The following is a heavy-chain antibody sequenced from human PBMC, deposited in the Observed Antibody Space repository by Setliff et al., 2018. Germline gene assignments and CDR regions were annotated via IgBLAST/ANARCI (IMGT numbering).Heavy chain of an antibody. CDR2: INHSGST. J-gene: IGHJ4*02. CDR1: GGSFSTYY. D-gene: IGHD2-8*02. Sequence: PSETLSLTCAVYGGSFSTYYWTWIRQPPGKGLEWIGEINHSGSTNYNPSLKSRVTISVDTSKNQFSLKLSSVTAADTALYYCTVYNTGSSKDHYWGQGTPVTVSS. CDR3: TVYNTGSSKDHY. V-gene: IGHV4-34*01.